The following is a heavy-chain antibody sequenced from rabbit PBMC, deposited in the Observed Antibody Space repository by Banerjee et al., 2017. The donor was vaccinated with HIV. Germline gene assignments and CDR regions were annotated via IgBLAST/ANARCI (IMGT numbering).Heavy chain of an antibody. CDR1: GFSFSSGYD. CDR2: IYTGNGKT. D-gene: IGHD1-1*01. J-gene: IGHJ2*01. CDR3: ARNYVNVFDP. V-gene: IGHV1S45*01. Sequence: QEQLEESGGGLVKPEGSLTLTCKASGFSFSSGYDMCWVRQAPGKGLEWIGCIYTGNGKTYYASWAKGRFTISKSSSTTVTLQMTSLTAADTATYFCARNYVNVFDPWGPGTLVTVS.